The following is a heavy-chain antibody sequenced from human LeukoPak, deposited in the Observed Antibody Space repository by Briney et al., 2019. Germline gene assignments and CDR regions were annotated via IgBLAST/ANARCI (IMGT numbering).Heavy chain of an antibody. CDR2: ISYDGSNK. J-gene: IGHJ4*02. CDR3: AKDSVDTAIGY. CDR1: GFTFSSYA. D-gene: IGHD5-18*01. V-gene: IGHV3-30*04. Sequence: GGSLRLSCAASGFTFSSYAMHWVRQAPGKGLEWVAVISYDGSNKYYADSVKGRFTISRDNSKNTLYLQMNSLRTEDTAVYYCAKDSVDTAIGYWGQGTLVTVSS.